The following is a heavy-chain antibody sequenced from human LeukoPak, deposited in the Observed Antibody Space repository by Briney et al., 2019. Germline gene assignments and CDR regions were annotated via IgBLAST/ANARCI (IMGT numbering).Heavy chain of an antibody. J-gene: IGHJ4*02. CDR3: ARNYYDSSAYYYFDY. Sequence: GGSLRLSCAASGFTVSSSYMNWVRQAPGKGLEWVSLIYSGGGAYYADSVKGRFTISRDNSKNTLYLQMNSLRAEDTAVYYCARNYYDSSAYYYFDYWGQGTLVTVSS. D-gene: IGHD3-22*01. CDR2: IYSGGGA. CDR1: GFTVSSSY. V-gene: IGHV3-66*01.